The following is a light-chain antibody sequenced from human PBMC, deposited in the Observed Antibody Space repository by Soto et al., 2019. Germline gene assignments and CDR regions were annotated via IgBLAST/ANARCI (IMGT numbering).Light chain of an antibody. CDR2: AAS. V-gene: IGKV1-39*01. Sequence: DIQMTQSPSSLSASVGDRVTITCRASQSISSYLNWYQQKPGKAPKLLIYAASSLQSGIPSRFSGSGSGTDFTLTISSLPPEDFATYYCQKSYSTPQFGPGTKVDIK. J-gene: IGKJ3*01. CDR1: QSISSY. CDR3: QKSYSTPQ.